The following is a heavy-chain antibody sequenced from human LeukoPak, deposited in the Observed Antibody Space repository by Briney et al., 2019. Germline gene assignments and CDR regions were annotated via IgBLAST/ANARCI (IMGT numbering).Heavy chain of an antibody. V-gene: IGHV3-48*03. D-gene: IGHD6-13*01. CDR1: GFTFSSYE. Sequence: GGSLRLSCAASGFTFSSYEMNWVRQAPGKGLEWVSYISSSGSTIYYADSVKGRFTISRDNAKNSLYLQMNSLRAEDTALYYCAKGIAAAGAPCDYWGQGTLVTVSS. CDR2: ISSSGSTI. CDR3: AKGIAAAGAPCDY. J-gene: IGHJ4*02.